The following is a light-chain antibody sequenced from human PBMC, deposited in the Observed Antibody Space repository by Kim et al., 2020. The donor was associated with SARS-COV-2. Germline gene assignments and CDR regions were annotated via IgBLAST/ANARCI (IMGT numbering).Light chain of an antibody. CDR3: QQYGNSPLT. Sequence: EIVLTQSPGTLSLSPGERATLSCRASQSVSSSYLAWYQQRPGQAPRLLIYGASSRATGIPDRFSGSGSGTDFTLTISRLEPEDFVVYYCQQYGNSPLTFGQGTKVDIK. CDR2: GAS. CDR1: QSVSSSY. V-gene: IGKV3-20*01. J-gene: IGKJ1*01.